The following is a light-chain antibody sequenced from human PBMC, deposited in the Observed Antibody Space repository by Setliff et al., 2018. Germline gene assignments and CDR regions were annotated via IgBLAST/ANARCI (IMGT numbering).Light chain of an antibody. J-gene: IGLJ1*01. CDR3: SSYAGSNTPYV. CDR1: SSDVGGYNY. V-gene: IGLV2-8*01. CDR2: EVS. Sequence: QSALTQPPSASGSPGRSVTISCTGTSSDVGGYNYVSWYQQHPGKAPKLMIYEVSKRPSGVPDRFSGSKPGNTASLTVSGLQAEDEADYYCSSYAGSNTPYVFGTGTKVTVL.